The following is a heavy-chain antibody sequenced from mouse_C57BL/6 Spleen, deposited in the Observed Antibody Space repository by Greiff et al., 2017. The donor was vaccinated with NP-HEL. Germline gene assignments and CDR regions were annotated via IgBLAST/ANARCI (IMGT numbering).Heavy chain of an antibody. V-gene: IGHV1-76*01. D-gene: IGHD4-1*01. J-gene: IGHJ3*01. CDR3: ARGDWDGRFAY. CDR2: IYPGSGNT. Sequence: QVQLQQSGAELVRPGASVKLSCKASGYTFTDYYINWVKQRPGQGLEWIARIYPGSGNTYYNEKFKGKATLTAEKSSSTAYMQLSSLTSEDSAVYFCARGDWDGRFAYWGQGTLVTVSA. CDR1: GYTFTDYY.